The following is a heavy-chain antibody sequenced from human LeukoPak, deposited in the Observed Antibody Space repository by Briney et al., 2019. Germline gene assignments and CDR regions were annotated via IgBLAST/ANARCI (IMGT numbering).Heavy chain of an antibody. CDR2: IYYSGST. D-gene: IGHD6-19*01. J-gene: IGHJ5*02. V-gene: IGHV4-30-4*01. Sequence: SQTLSLTCTVSGGSISSGDYYWSWIRQPPGKGLEWIGYIYYSGSTNYNPSLKSRVTISVDTSKNQFSLKLSSVTAADTAVYYCARRTPIAVAGVADWFDPWGQGTLVTVSS. CDR1: GGSISSGDYY. CDR3: ARRTPIAVAGVADWFDP.